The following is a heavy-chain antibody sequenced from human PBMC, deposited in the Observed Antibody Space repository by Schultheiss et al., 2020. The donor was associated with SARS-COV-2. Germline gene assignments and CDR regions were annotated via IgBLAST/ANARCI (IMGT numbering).Heavy chain of an antibody. Sequence: ASVKVSCKASGYTFTSYGISWVRQAPGQGLEWMGWISAYNGNTNYAQKFQGRVTMTRDTSTSTVYMELSSLRSEDTAVYYCAKSRSSGWVGWFDHWGQGTLVTVAS. CDR2: ISAYNGNT. J-gene: IGHJ5*02. CDR1: GYTFTSYG. V-gene: IGHV1-18*04. D-gene: IGHD6-19*01. CDR3: AKSRSSGWVGWFDH.